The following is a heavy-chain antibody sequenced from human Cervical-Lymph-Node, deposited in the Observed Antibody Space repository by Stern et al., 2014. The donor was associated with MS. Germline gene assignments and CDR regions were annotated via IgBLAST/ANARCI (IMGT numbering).Heavy chain of an antibody. D-gene: IGHD6-19*01. J-gene: IGHJ4*02. Sequence: EVQLVQSGGGLVQPGGSPRLSCAASGFTFSNYWMNWVRQAPGKGLEWVASVKQDGSEKYYVDSVKGRFTISRDNAKNSLYLQMNSLRVEDTAVYYCARGAAVGFWGQGTLVTVSS. CDR1: GFTFSNYW. CDR2: VKQDGSEK. V-gene: IGHV3-7*01. CDR3: ARGAAVGF.